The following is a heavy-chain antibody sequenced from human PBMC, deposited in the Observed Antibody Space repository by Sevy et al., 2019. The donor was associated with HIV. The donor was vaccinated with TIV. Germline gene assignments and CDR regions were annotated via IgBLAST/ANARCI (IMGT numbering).Heavy chain of an antibody. J-gene: IGHJ3*02. CDR1: GLTFSNHA. CDR2: IRNDGSHE. V-gene: IGHV3-30*02. Sequence: GGSLRLSCTASGLTFSNHAMHWVRQGPGKGPEWVALIRNDGSHEYYADSVKGRFTISRDNSKNTLYLQMNSLRPEDTAVYYCARDRKVLLVVYAIPFDAFDIWGQGTMVTVSS. CDR3: ARDRKVLLVVYAIPFDAFDI. D-gene: IGHD2-8*02.